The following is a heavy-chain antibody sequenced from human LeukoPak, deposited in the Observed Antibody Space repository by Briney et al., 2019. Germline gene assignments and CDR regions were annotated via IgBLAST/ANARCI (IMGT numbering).Heavy chain of an antibody. CDR3: ARGLIQLWLGRSYYYMDV. CDR1: GYTFTSYD. D-gene: IGHD5-18*01. V-gene: IGHV1-8*01. J-gene: IGHJ6*03. Sequence: ASMKVSCKASGYTFTSYDINWVRQATGQGLEWMGWMNPNSGNTGYAQKFQGRVTMTRNTSISTAYMELSSLRSEDTAVYYCARGLIQLWLGRSYYYMDVWGKGTTVTVSS. CDR2: MNPNSGNT.